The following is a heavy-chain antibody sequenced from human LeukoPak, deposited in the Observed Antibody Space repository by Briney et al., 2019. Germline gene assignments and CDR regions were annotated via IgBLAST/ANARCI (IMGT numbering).Heavy chain of an antibody. Sequence: GGSLRLSCAASGFTFSDYYMNWIRQAPGKGLEWVSYISSSSSYTNYADSVKGRFTISRDNAKNSLYLQMNSLRAEDTAVYYCARSPMGAVAGTPVVYWGQGTLVTVSS. J-gene: IGHJ4*02. V-gene: IGHV3-11*06. D-gene: IGHD6-19*01. CDR3: ARSPMGAVAGTPVVY. CDR1: GFTFSDYY. CDR2: ISSSSSYT.